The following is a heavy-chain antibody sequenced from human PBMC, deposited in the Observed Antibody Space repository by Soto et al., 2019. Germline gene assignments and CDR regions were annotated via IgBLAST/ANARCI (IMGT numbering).Heavy chain of an antibody. Sequence: DVQLWESGGGLVQPGGSLRLSCAASGFSFGSYALSWGRQAPGKGLEWVSTISGSGGKTFYADSVKGRFSISRDTSQSTLYLQMNSLRADDTAMYYCARWSYLDYWGQGTRVTVSS. CDR1: GFSFGSYA. V-gene: IGHV3-23*01. J-gene: IGHJ4*02. CDR3: ARWSYLDY. D-gene: IGHD3-3*01. CDR2: ISGSGGKT.